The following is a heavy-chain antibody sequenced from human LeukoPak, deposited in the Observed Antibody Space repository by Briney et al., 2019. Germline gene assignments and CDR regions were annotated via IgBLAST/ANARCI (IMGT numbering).Heavy chain of an antibody. Sequence: PGGSLRLSCAVSGFIVSRNDMTWVRQAPGKGLEWVSLLYSDGKTLYADSVKGRFTISRDNSKNTLNLQMNSLRADDTAVYYCARAVAGLYFDYWGQGTLVTVSS. V-gene: IGHV3-53*01. J-gene: IGHJ4*02. CDR1: GFIVSRND. CDR3: ARAVAGLYFDY. D-gene: IGHD6-19*01. CDR2: LYSDGKT.